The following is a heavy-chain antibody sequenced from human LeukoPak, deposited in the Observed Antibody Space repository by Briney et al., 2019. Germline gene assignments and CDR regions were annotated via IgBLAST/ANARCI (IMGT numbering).Heavy chain of an antibody. D-gene: IGHD1-26*01. Sequence: SVKVSCKASGGTFSSFAIYWVRQAPGQGLEWMGGIAPIFGTANYAQKFQGRVTVTADESTSTAYMELSSLRSEDTAVYYCARDPGHSGSQNWGQGTLVTVSS. CDR3: ARDPGHSGSQN. V-gene: IGHV1-69*01. CDR2: IAPIFGTA. CDR1: GGTFSSFA. J-gene: IGHJ4*02.